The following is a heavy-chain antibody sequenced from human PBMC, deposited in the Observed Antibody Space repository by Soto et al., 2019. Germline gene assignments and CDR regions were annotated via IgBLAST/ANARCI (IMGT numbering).Heavy chain of an antibody. J-gene: IGHJ6*02. CDR3: ARNGTYGSSLSPYSGMDV. Sequence: SVKVSCKASGGTFANFIMNWVRQTPGQGLEWMGGIVPMLSTPTYAEKFKGRVTISATGSTSTAYMELTSLRSEDTAIYYCARNGTYGSSLSPYSGMDVWGQGTTVTVSS. CDR2: IVPMLSTP. D-gene: IGHD3-10*01. CDR1: GGTFANFI. V-gene: IGHV1-69*13.